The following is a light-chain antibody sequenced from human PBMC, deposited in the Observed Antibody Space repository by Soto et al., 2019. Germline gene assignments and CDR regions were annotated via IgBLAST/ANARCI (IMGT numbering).Light chain of an antibody. J-gene: IGKJ1*01. V-gene: IGKV1-39*01. CDR3: QHTYNTRA. CDR2: DAS. CDR1: QSISTY. Sequence: DIQMTQSPSSLSASVGDRVSITCRASQSISTYLNWFQQKPGKAPTLLIYDASRLESGVLSRFSGGGSATEFTLTISSLQPEDFATYYCQHTYNTRAFGQGTKVEV.